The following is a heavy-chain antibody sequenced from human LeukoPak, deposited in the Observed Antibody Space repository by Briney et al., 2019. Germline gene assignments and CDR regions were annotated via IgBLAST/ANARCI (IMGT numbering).Heavy chain of an antibody. V-gene: IGHV3-74*01. CDR2: IKSDGTST. CDR3: AREFRVLPDI. Sequence: PGRTLRLSCAASGFTFSSYWMHWVRQAPGKGLLWVSRIKSDGTSTNFADSVKGRFTISRDNAKQTLYLQMNSLRDEDTAVYYCAREFRVLPDIWGQGTMVTVSS. J-gene: IGHJ3*02. CDR1: GFTFSSYW. D-gene: IGHD3-10*01.